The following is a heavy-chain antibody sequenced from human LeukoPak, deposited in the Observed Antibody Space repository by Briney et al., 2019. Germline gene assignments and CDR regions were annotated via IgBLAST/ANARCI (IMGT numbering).Heavy chain of an antibody. D-gene: IGHD3-3*01. CDR3: ARGGRFLEWLLYIDY. J-gene: IGHJ4*02. CDR2: ISYDGSSK. V-gene: IGHV3-30-3*01. CDR1: GFTFSSYA. Sequence: PGGSLRLSCAASGFTFSSYAMHWVRQAPGKGLEWVVIISYDGSSKYYADSVKGRFTISRDNSKNTLYLQMNSLRTEDTAVYYCARGGRFLEWLLYIDYWGQGTLVTVSS.